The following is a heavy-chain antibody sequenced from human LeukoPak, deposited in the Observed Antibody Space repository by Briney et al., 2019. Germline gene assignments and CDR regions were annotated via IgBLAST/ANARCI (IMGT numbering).Heavy chain of an antibody. CDR1: GFTFSSYA. J-gene: IGHJ6*02. D-gene: IGHD6-19*01. CDR3: AKVVGAVAGSYGMDV. V-gene: IGHV3-23*01. Sequence: GGSLRLSCAASGFTFSSYAMSWVRQAPGKGLEWVSAISGSGGSTYYAASVKGRFTISRDNSKNTLYLQMNSLRAEDTAVYYCAKVVGAVAGSYGMDVWGQGTTVTVSS. CDR2: ISGSGGST.